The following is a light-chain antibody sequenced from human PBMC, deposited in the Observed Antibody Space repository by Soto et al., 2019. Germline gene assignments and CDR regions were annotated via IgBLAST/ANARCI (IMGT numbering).Light chain of an antibody. CDR2: EVS. V-gene: IGLV2-14*01. CDR3: SSYAHSSTLV. CDR1: SSDVGGYNY. J-gene: IGLJ2*01. Sequence: QSALTQPASVSGSPGQSITISCTGTSSDVGGYNYVSWYQQHPGKAPKLMIYEVSYRPSGVSNRFSGSKSGNTASLTISGLQAEDEADYYCSSYAHSSTLVFGGATKLTVL.